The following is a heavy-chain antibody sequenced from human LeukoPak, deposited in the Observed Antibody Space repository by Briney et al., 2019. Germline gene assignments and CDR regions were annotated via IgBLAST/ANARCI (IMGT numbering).Heavy chain of an antibody. V-gene: IGHV3-30*18. Sequence: QPGRSLRLSCAASGFTFSSYGMHWVRQAPGKGLEWVAVISYDGSNKYYADSVKGRFTISRDNSKNTLYLQMNSLRAEDTAVYFCAKVRSETNWNYYYYAMDVWGQGTTVTVSS. CDR1: GFTFSSYG. CDR3: AKVRSETNWNYYYYAMDV. CDR2: ISYDGSNK. D-gene: IGHD1-1*01. J-gene: IGHJ6*02.